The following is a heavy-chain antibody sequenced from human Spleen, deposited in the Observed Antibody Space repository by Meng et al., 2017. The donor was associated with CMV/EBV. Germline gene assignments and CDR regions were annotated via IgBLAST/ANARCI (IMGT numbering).Heavy chain of an antibody. V-gene: IGHV4-4*02. Sequence: SGVSISSRNWWHCVRQPPGKVLELIGQIFDSGRLAYTPSLRSRVTISVDTSKNQFSLKLSSVTAADTAIYYCARDRGGFGESVWFAPWGQGTLVTVSS. CDR3: ARDRGGFGESVWFAP. J-gene: IGHJ5*02. D-gene: IGHD3-10*01. CDR1: GVSISSRNW. CDR2: IFDSGRL.